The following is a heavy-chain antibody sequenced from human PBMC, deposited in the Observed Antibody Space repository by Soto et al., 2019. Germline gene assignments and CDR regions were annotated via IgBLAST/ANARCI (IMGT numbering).Heavy chain of an antibody. J-gene: IGHJ6*02. V-gene: IGHV3-11*06. D-gene: IGHD6-6*01. CDR1: GFTFSDYY. CDR3: ARDSGQLGPDYYYYYGMDV. Sequence: QVQLVESGGGLVKPGGSLRLSCAASGFTFSDYYMSWIRQAPGKGLEWVSYISSSSSYTNYADSVKGRFTISRDNAKNSLYLQMNSLRAEDTAVYYCARDSGQLGPDYYYYYGMDVWGQGTTVTVSS. CDR2: ISSSSSYT.